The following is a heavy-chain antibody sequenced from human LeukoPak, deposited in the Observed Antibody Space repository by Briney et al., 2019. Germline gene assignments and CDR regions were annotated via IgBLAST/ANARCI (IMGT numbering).Heavy chain of an antibody. D-gene: IGHD5-12*01. CDR3: ARALRGYSGYDLFNFDY. J-gene: IGHJ4*02. Sequence: PSETLSLTCTVSGGSISSYYWSRIRQPPGKGLEWIGYMYYSGSTNYNPSLKSRVTISVDTSKNQFSLKLSSVTAADTAVYYCARALRGYSGYDLFNFDYWGQGTLVTVSS. V-gene: IGHV4-59*01. CDR1: GGSISSYY. CDR2: MYYSGST.